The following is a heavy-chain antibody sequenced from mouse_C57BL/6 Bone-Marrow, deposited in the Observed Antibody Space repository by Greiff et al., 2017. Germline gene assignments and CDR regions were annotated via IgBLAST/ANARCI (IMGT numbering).Heavy chain of an antibody. D-gene: IGHD1-1*01. J-gene: IGHJ1*03. CDR1: GFSLSTSNMG. V-gene: IGHV8-5*01. Sequence: VKLMESGPGILQPSQTLSLTCSFSGFSLSTSNMGIGWIRQPSGKGLEWLAHIWWNDDKYYNPSLKSRLTISKDTSNNQVFLKSTSVDTADTAKYYCAQIGYYGSSYWYFDVWGTGTTVTVSS. CDR2: IWWNDDK. CDR3: AQIGYYGSSYWYFDV.